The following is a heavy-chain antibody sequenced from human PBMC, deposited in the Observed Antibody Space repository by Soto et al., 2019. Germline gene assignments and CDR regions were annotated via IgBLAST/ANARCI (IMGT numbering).Heavy chain of an antibody. J-gene: IGHJ6*02. Sequence: SETLSLTCAVYGVSFSGYYWSWIRQPPGKGLEWIGEINHSGSTNYNPSLKSRVTISVDTSKNQFSLKLSSVTAADTAVYYCARARSHYGMDVWGQGTTVTVSS. D-gene: IGHD2-15*01. CDR3: ARARSHYGMDV. CDR2: INHSGST. CDR1: GVSFSGYY. V-gene: IGHV4-34*01.